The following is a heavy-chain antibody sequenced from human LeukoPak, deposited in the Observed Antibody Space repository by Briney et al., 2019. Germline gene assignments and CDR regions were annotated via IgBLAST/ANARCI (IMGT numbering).Heavy chain of an antibody. D-gene: IGHD3-10*01. Sequence: PGGSLRLSCAASGFTFSSYSMSWVRQAPGKGLEWVSSISSSSSYIYYADSVKGRFTISRDNAKNSLYLQMNSLRAEDTAVYYCASLDGSGSPCIDYTGQGTLVTVSS. J-gene: IGHJ4*02. CDR2: ISSSSSYI. CDR3: ASLDGSGSPCIDY. CDR1: GFTFSSYS. V-gene: IGHV3-21*01.